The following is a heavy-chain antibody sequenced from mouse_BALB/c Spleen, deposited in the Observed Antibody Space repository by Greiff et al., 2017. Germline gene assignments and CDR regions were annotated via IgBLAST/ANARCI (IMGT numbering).Heavy chain of an antibody. Sequence: EVQLVESGGGLVQPGGSRKLSCAATGFTFSSFGMHWVRQAPEKGLEWVAYISSGSSTIYYADTVKGRFTISRDKPKNTFFLQITSLTSEDTAMYYCGRESYDAAMDYWGQGTSVTVSA. V-gene: IGHV5-17*02. CDR2: ISSGSSTI. CDR1: GFTFSSFG. J-gene: IGHJ4*01. CDR3: GRESYDAAMDY. D-gene: IGHD2-12*01.